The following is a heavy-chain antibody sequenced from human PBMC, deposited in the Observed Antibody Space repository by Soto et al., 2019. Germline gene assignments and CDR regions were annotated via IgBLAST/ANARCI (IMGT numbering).Heavy chain of an antibody. D-gene: IGHD3-9*01. CDR3: ARFLLTYDDILTGNAFDY. Sequence: QVQLVQSGAEVKKPGASVKVSCKASGYTFPSYGISWVRQAPGHGLEWVGWIGAYNGNTNYAQGFEGRVTMTTDTSTRTAYMELRSLKSDVTAVYFCARFLLTYDDILTGNAFDYWGQGTLVIVSS. J-gene: IGHJ4*02. CDR2: IGAYNGNT. CDR1: GYTFPSYG. V-gene: IGHV1-18*04.